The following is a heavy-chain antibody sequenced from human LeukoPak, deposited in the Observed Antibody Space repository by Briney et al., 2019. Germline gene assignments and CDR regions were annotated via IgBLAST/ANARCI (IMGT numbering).Heavy chain of an antibody. CDR2: VSGSGANT. V-gene: IGHV3-23*01. J-gene: IGHJ4*02. D-gene: IGHD2-2*01. CDR3: ARLQPLVIPAAKLGFDY. CDR1: GFTFSNYG. Sequence: GGSLRLSCAASGFTFSNYGMGWVRQTPGKGLEWLSSVSGSGANTYCADSVKGRFTISRDNSRDRIYLQMNSLRTDDTAVYYCARLQPLVIPAAKLGFDYWGQGTLVTVSS.